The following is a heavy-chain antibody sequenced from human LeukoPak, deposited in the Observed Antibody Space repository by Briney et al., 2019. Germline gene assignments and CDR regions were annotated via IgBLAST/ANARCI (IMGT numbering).Heavy chain of an antibody. Sequence: PGGSLRLSCAASGFTVTRNYMSWVRQAPGKGLEWVSAISSTGGTAYYADSVKGRFTISRDNSKNTLYLQMNSLRAEDTAVYYCAKKYWRMLDYFDYWGQGTLVTVSS. J-gene: IGHJ4*02. CDR1: GFTVTRNY. D-gene: IGHD2-15*01. V-gene: IGHV3-23*01. CDR2: ISSTGGTA. CDR3: AKKYWRMLDYFDY.